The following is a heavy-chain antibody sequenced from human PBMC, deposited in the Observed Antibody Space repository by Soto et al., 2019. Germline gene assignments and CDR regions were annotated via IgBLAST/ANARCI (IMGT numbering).Heavy chain of an antibody. J-gene: IGHJ3*02. D-gene: IGHD6-25*01. CDR1: AESFSNYY. V-gene: IGHV4-34*01. CDR3: ARGGSSEWKAALDI. CDR2: INHTGRN. Sequence: QVQQQQWGPGLLKPSETLSLSCAVSAESFSNYYWKWCVRSPAKGLEWIGEINHTGRNNYNPSLKSRVTMSIDMSKNKLSLTLSSVTAADTGVYYCARGGSSEWKAALDIWGQGTLVTVSS.